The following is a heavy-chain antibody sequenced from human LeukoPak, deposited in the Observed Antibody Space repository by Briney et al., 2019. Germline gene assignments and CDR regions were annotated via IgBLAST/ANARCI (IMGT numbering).Heavy chain of an antibody. CDR2: IYTSGST. CDR1: GGSISSYY. Sequence: PSETLSLTCTVSGGSISSYYWSWIRQPAGKGLEWIVRIYTSGSTNYNPSLKSRVTMSVDTSKNQFSLMLSSVTAADAAVYYCARADLFGVVIDYWGQGTLVTVSS. D-gene: IGHD3-3*01. J-gene: IGHJ4*02. V-gene: IGHV4-4*07. CDR3: ARADLFGVVIDY.